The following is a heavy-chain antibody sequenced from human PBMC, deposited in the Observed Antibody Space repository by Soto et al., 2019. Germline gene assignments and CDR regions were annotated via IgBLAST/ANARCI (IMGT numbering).Heavy chain of an antibody. CDR3: ARVKIVVVPAAISAGNYYYYYGMDV. D-gene: IGHD2-2*01. J-gene: IGHJ6*02. CDR2: IIPIFGTA. Sequence: SVKVSCKASGGTFSSYAISWVRQAPGQGLEWMGGIIPIFGTANYAQKFQGRVTITADESTSTAYMELSSLRSEDTAVYYCARVKIVVVPAAISAGNYYYYYGMDVWGQGTTVTVSS. V-gene: IGHV1-69*13. CDR1: GGTFSSYA.